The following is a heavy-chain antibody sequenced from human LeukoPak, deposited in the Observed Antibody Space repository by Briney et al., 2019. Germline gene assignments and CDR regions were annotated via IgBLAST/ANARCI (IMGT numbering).Heavy chain of an antibody. J-gene: IGHJ5*02. CDR2: IHYSGDT. CDR3: ARSSAAAGPTYNWFDP. Sequence: SEKLSLTCSVSGGSLTYTSHYWGWIRQPPGKGLEWIGSIHYSGDTYYKPSLRSGVTISIDTSKNKFSLKVTSVTAADTAVYYCARSSAAAGPTYNWFDPWGQGTRVSVPS. D-gene: IGHD6-13*01. V-gene: IGHV4-39*01. CDR1: GGSLTYTSHY.